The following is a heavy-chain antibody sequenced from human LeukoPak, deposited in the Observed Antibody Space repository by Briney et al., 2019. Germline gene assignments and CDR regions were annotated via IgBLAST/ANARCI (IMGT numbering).Heavy chain of an antibody. CDR2: IYSGGRT. CDR1: GFTVSSNY. Sequence: GGSLRLPCAASGFTVSSNYMSWVRQAPGKGLEWVSVIYSGGRTYYADSVKGRFTISRDNSKDTLYLQMNSLRAEDTALYYCAKTTPDIVVVPAAFLDYWGQGTLVTVSS. V-gene: IGHV3-66*01. J-gene: IGHJ4*02. CDR3: AKTTPDIVVVPAAFLDY. D-gene: IGHD2-2*01.